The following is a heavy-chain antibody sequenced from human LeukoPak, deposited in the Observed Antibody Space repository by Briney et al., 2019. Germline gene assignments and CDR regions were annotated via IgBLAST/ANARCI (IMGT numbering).Heavy chain of an antibody. CDR1: EFAVSSNF. Sequence: QSGGSLRLSCAASEFAVSSNFMSWVRQAPGKGLEWVSVIYSGGTTYYADSVKGRFTISRDNSKNTLFLQMNSLRAEDTAVYYCARDANQWGQGTLVTVSS. CDR3: ARDANQ. D-gene: IGHD1-14*01. J-gene: IGHJ4*02. CDR2: IYSGGTT. V-gene: IGHV3-53*01.